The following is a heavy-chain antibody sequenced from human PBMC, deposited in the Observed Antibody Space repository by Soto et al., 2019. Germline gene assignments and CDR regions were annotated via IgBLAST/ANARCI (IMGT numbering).Heavy chain of an antibody. V-gene: IGHV3-72*01. CDR2: SRNKANSYST. CDR3: ARGRGATDY. D-gene: IGHD1-26*01. CDR1: GFTFSDYF. Sequence: EVQLVESVGGLVQPGGSLRLSCAASGFTFSDYFMDWVRQAPGKGLEWVGRSRNKANSYSTEYAASVKGRFTISRDDSKNSLYLQMNSLKTEDTALYSCARGRGATDYWGQGTLVTVSS. J-gene: IGHJ4*02.